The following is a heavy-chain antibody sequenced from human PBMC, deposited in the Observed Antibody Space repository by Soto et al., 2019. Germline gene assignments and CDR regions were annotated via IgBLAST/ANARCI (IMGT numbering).Heavy chain of an antibody. V-gene: IGHV3-74*01. CDR3: ARVAYGEYHFDS. CDR1: GFTFSSYW. D-gene: IGHD3-10*01. Sequence: EVQLVESGGGLVQPGGSMRLSCGASGFTFSSYWLHWVRQAPGEGLVWVSRINSDGSTRSYADSVKGRFTISSDNAKNTLFRQKNSLRAEDTAVYYCARVAYGEYHFDSCGQGPLV. J-gene: IGHJ4*02. CDR2: INSDGSTR.